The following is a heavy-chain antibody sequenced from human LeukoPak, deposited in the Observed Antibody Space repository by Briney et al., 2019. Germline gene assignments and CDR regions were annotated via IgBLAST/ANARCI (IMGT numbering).Heavy chain of an antibody. J-gene: IGHJ6*03. CDR1: GFTFSSYW. V-gene: IGHV3-7*01. D-gene: IGHD2-2*01. CDR2: IKQDGSEK. CDR3: AKDMGDIVVVPAASAYYYYMDV. Sequence: GGSLRLSCAASGFTFSSYWMSWVRQAPGKGLEWVANIKQDGSEKYYVDSVKGRFTISRDNSKNTLYLQMNSLRAEDTAVYYCAKDMGDIVVVPAASAYYYYMDVWGKGTTVTVSS.